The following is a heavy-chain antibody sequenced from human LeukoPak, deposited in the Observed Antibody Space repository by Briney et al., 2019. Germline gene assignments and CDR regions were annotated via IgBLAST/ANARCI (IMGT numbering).Heavy chain of an antibody. J-gene: IGHJ4*02. CDR2: INPNSGGT. CDR3: ARWRSKIWFGDPAELDY. CDR1: GYTFTGYY. Sequence: GASVKVSCKASGYTFTGYYMHWVRQAPGQGLEWMGWINPNSGGTNYAQKFQGRVTTTRDTSISTAYMELSRLRSDDTAVYYCARWRSKIWFGDPAELDYWGQGTLVTVSS. D-gene: IGHD3-10*01. V-gene: IGHV1-2*02.